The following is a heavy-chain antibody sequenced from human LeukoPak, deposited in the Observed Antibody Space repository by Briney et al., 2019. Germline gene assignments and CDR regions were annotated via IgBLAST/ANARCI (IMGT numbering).Heavy chain of an antibody. CDR1: GFTFSTFG. CDR3: ARDDWNYGKYTFDI. CDR2: IRNDGSIK. J-gene: IGHJ3*02. V-gene: IGHV3-33*01. Sequence: PGGSLRPSCAASGFTFSTFGMHWVRQAPGTGLEWEAVIRNDGSIKYYTDSVKGRFTISRDNSKNTLYLQMYSLRAEDTAVYYCARDDWNYGKYTFDIWGLGTMVTVAS. D-gene: IGHD1-7*01.